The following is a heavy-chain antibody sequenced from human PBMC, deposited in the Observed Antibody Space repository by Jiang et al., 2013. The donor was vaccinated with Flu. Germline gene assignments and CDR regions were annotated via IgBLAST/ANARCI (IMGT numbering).Heavy chain of an antibody. Sequence: SCVASGFSLEEYAMHWVRQAPGTGLEWVSGITWKSGTIGYADSVEGRFTISRDNAKNSLYLQMSSLRVEDTALYYCARDITRRLVGGGYFYYGMDVWGQGTPVTVSS. D-gene: IGHD2-2*01. CDR2: ITWKSGTI. V-gene: IGHV3-9*01. CDR1: GFSLEEYA. CDR3: ARDITRRLVGGGYFYYGMDV. J-gene: IGHJ6*02.